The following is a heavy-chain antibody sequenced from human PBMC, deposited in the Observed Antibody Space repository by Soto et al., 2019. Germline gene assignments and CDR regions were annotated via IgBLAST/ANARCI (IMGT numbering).Heavy chain of an antibody. Sequence: GGSLRLSCAASGFTFSSYAMSWVRQAPGKGLEWVSAISGSGGSTYYADSVKGRFTISRDNSKNTLYLQMNSLRAEDTAVYYCAKEYGSGRHYSYYYMDVWGKGTTVTVSS. J-gene: IGHJ6*03. V-gene: IGHV3-23*01. D-gene: IGHD3-10*01. CDR1: GFTFSSYA. CDR2: ISGSGGST. CDR3: AKEYGSGRHYSYYYMDV.